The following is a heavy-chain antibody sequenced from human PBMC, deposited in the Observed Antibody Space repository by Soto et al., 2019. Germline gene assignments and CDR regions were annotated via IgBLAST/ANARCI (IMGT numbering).Heavy chain of an antibody. Sequence: QVQLVQSGAEVKKPGASVKVSCKASGYTFTGYYMHWVRQAPGQGLEWMGWINPNSGCTNYAQKFQGWVTMTRDTSISTAYMVMSRLRSDDTAVYYCARDANSFCVSSSCGFDHWGQGTLVTVSS. D-gene: IGHD6-13*01. CDR2: INPNSGCT. V-gene: IGHV1-2*04. CDR1: GYTFTGYY. CDR3: ARDANSFCVSSSCGFDH. J-gene: IGHJ5*02.